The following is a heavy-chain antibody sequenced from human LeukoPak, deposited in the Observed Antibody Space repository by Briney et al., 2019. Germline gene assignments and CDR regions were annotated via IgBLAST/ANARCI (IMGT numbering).Heavy chain of an antibody. D-gene: IGHD2-15*01. CDR1: GFTFSSYT. V-gene: IGHV3-21*01. CDR2: ISSGGSYI. J-gene: IGHJ4*02. CDR3: AKEGRSTTPGY. Sequence: GSLRLSCAASGFTFSSYTMDWVRQAPGQGLEWVSSISSGGSYIYYTDSVKGRFTISRDNAKNSLYLQMNSLRAEDTAVYYCAKEGRSTTPGYWGQGTLVTVSS.